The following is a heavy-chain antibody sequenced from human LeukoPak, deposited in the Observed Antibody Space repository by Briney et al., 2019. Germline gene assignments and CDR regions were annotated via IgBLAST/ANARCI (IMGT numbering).Heavy chain of an antibody. CDR2: IKSKTDGGTT. CDR1: GFTFSNGW. V-gene: IGHV3-15*01. D-gene: IGHD3-3*01. J-gene: IGHJ4*02. Sequence: GGSLRLSCAASGFTFSNGWMSWVRQAPGKGLEWVGRIKSKTDGGTTDYAAPVKGRFTISRDDTKNTLYLQMNSLKTEDTAVYYCTTEDRRGFYDFWSGPNFDYWGQGTLVTVSS. CDR3: TTEDRRGFYDFWSGPNFDY.